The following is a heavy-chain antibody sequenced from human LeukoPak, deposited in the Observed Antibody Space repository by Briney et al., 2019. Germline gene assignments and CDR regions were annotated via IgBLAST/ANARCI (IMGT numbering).Heavy chain of an antibody. CDR1: GGSISSSSYY. V-gene: IGHV4-39*01. CDR2: IYCSGST. CDR3: ARGPHDYYSYYTDV. J-gene: IGHJ6*03. Sequence: SGTLSLTCTVSGGSISSSSYYWGWIRQPPGKGLEWIGSIYCSGSTYYNPSLKSRITISVDTPTHQLSLPLSSVTAADPAVYSCARGPHDYYSYYTDVWGKGTTVTVSS.